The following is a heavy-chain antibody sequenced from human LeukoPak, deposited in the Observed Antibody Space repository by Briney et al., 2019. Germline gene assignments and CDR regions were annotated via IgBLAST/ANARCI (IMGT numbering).Heavy chain of an antibody. Sequence: GGSLRLSCAASGFTFNTYTMHWVRQAPGKGLEWVALISHDGPNKYYTDSVKGRFTISRDNSKNALFLQMNSLRPDDTAMYYCAREPSLTYYYDNVAFDYWGQGALVAVSS. CDR1: GFTFNTYT. V-gene: IGHV3-30*04. CDR2: ISHDGPNK. CDR3: AREPSLTYYYDNVAFDY. J-gene: IGHJ4*02. D-gene: IGHD3-22*01.